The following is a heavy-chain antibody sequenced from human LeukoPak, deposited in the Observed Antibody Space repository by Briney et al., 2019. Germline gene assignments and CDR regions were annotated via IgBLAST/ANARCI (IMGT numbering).Heavy chain of an antibody. Sequence: GASVSVSCTASGYTFTSYYMHWVRRAPGQGLEWMGIINPSGGSTSYAHKFQGRVTMTRDTSTNTVYMELSSLRSEDTAVYYCARDDRRYFDWRRYSYGMDVWGQGITVTVSS. CDR3: ARDDRRYFDWRRYSYGMDV. D-gene: IGHD3-9*01. V-gene: IGHV1-46*01. J-gene: IGHJ6*02. CDR2: INPSGGST. CDR1: GYTFTSYY.